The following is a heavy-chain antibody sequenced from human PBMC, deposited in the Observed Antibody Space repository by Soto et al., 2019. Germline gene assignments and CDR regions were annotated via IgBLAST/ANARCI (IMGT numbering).Heavy chain of an antibody. CDR2: ISAYNGNT. D-gene: IGHD2-15*01. CDR3: ARVLLDGGPVEDEGGGAVDP. Sequence: QVQLVQSGAEVKKPGASVKVSCKASGYTFTSYGISWVRQDPGQGLEWMGWISAYNGNTNYAQKLQGRVTMTKDTSTSTAHMALGSLGSDDTEVCYWARVLLDGGPVEDEGGGAVDPWGQGTLVTVSS. CDR1: GYTFTSYG. V-gene: IGHV1-18*01. J-gene: IGHJ5*02.